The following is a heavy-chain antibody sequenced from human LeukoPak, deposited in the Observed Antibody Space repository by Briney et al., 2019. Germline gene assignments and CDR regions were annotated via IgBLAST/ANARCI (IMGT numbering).Heavy chain of an antibody. J-gene: IGHJ5*02. CDR3: ASSPDVEGAGFDH. V-gene: IGHV4-61*02. Sequence: SETLSLTCTVSGGSISSGSYYWSWIRQPAGKGLEWVGRIYTSGSTNYNPSLTSRVTISVDTSKNQFSLKLSSVSAADTALYNCASSPDVEGAGFDHWGRGTLVTVSS. CDR1: GGSISSGSYY. D-gene: IGHD1-1*01. CDR2: IYTSGST.